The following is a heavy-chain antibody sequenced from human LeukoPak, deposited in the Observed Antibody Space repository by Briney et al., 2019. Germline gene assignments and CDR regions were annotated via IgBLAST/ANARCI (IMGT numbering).Heavy chain of an antibody. CDR1: GYTFTSYG. J-gene: IGHJ4*02. V-gene: IGHV1-18*01. CDR2: ISAYNGNT. D-gene: IGHD1-26*01. Sequence: ASVKVSCKASGYTFTSYGISWVRQAPGQGLEWMGWISAYNGNTNYAQKVQGRVTMTTDTSTSTAYMELRSLRSEDTAVYYCARETETGGSYPGDYWGQGTLVTVSS. CDR3: ARETETGGSYPGDY.